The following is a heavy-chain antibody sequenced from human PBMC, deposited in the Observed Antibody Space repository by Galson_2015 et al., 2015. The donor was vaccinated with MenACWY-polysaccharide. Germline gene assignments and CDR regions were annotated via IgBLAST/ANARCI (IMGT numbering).Heavy chain of an antibody. D-gene: IGHD2-2*01. CDR1: GFTFSSYT. CDR3: ANPGLSTGPTSDVDY. Sequence: SLRLSCAASGFTFSSYTMSWVRQAPGKGLEWVSGVSASGAVTYYADSVKGRFTISRDNSKNTLYLQMNSLRAADTAVYYCANPGLSTGPTSDVDYWGQGTLVTASS. J-gene: IGHJ4*02. CDR2: VSASGAVT. V-gene: IGHV3-23*01.